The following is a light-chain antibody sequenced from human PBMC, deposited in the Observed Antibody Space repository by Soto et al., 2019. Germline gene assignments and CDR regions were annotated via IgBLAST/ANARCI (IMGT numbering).Light chain of an antibody. CDR3: QQYNNWPRT. J-gene: IGKJ1*01. V-gene: IGKV3-15*01. CDR2: DAS. CDR1: QSVSSD. Sequence: EIVLTQSPATLSLSPGERATLSCRASQSVSSDLAWYQQKPGQAPRLLIYDASNRATGIPARFSGSGSGTEFTLTISRLQPEDFAVYYCQQYNNWPRTFGQGTKVDIK.